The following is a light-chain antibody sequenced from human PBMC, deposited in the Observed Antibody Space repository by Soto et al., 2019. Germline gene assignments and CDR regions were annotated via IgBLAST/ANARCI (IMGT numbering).Light chain of an antibody. CDR2: DAS. CDR1: QSVSSH. CDR3: KQRSNWIT. V-gene: IGKV3-11*01. Sequence: EIVMTQSPATLSVSPGEGATVSCRASQSVSSHLAWYQHKPGQAPRLLIYDASYRATGIPARFSGSGSGTEFILTISSLEPEDFAIYYCKQRSNWITCGQGTRLEIK. J-gene: IGKJ5*01.